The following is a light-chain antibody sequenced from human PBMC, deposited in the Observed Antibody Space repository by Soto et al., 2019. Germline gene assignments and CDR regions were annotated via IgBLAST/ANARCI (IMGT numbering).Light chain of an antibody. J-gene: IGKJ4*02. Sequence: EIVMTQSPDTLCLSPGESATLSCRASQNVGNILAWYQQQPGQSPRLLLYVASTRASGIPPRFRGRGSGTDFTLNSKYKRSEATAVYYCQQYNRWVTFGGGTRVEI. CDR2: VAS. CDR1: QNVGNI. V-gene: IGKV3D-15*01. CDR3: QQYNRWVT.